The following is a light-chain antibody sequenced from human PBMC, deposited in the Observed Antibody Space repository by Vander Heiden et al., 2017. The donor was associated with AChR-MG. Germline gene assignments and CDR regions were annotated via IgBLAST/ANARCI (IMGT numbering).Light chain of an antibody. CDR1: SSNIGAGYD. V-gene: IGLV1-40*01. J-gene: IGLJ2*01. CDR3: QSYDSSLSAYVV. Sequence: QSVLTQPPSVSRAPGQRVTISCTGSSSNIGAGYDVHWYQQLPGTAPKLLIYDNSNRPSGVPDRFSGSKSGTSASLAITGLQAEDEADYYCQSYDSSLSAYVVFGGGTKLTVL. CDR2: DNS.